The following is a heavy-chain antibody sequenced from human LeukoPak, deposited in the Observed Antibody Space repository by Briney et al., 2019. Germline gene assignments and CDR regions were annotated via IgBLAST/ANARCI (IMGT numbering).Heavy chain of an antibody. D-gene: IGHD4-11*01. Sequence: SETLSLTCTVSGGSISSYYWSWIRQPPGKGLEWIGYIYYSGSTNYNPSLKSRVTISVDTSKNQFSLKLSSVTAADTAVYYCARGVGVTYSSYTFDIWGQGTMVTVSS. J-gene: IGHJ3*02. CDR2: IYYSGST. CDR1: GGSISSYY. CDR3: ARGVGVTYSSYTFDI. V-gene: IGHV4-59*01.